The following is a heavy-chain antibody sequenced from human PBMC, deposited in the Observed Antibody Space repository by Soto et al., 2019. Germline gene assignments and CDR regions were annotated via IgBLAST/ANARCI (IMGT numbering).Heavy chain of an antibody. J-gene: IGHJ4*02. Sequence: EVQLVESGGGLVQPGGSLRLSCVASEFSFSSYSMHWVRQSPGKGLEWVSYISSSGGTKYYTDSAKGRFTISRDNAKNSLYLQMNSLRAEDTAIYYCARAVLWSESWGQGTLVTVSS. V-gene: IGHV3-48*01. D-gene: IGHD3-3*01. CDR2: ISSSGGTK. CDR1: EFSFSSYS. CDR3: ARAVLWSES.